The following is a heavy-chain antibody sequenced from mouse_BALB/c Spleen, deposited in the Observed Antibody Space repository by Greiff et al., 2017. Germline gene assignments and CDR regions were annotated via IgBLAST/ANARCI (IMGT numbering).Heavy chain of an antibody. Sequence: VQGVESGAELAKPGASVKMSCKASGYTFTSYWMHWVKQRPGQGLEWIGYINPSTGYTEYNQKFKDKATLTADKSSSTAYMQLSSLTSEDSAVYYCARSRDYSFAYWGQGTLVTVSA. CDR2: INPSTGYT. CDR1: GYTFTSYW. CDR3: ARSRDYSFAY. D-gene: IGHD1-1*01. V-gene: IGHV1-7*01. J-gene: IGHJ3*01.